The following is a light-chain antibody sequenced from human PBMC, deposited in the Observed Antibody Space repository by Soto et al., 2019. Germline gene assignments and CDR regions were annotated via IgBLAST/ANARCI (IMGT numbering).Light chain of an antibody. Sequence: EIVITQSPATLSVSPGGRATLSCRASQSISDTLAWYQQKPGQAPRLLIYSASRGATGFPARFSGSGSGTDFTLTISRLEPEDFAVYYCQQYGSSGTFGQGTKVDIK. J-gene: IGKJ1*01. V-gene: IGKV3-20*01. CDR1: QSISDT. CDR2: SAS. CDR3: QQYGSSGT.